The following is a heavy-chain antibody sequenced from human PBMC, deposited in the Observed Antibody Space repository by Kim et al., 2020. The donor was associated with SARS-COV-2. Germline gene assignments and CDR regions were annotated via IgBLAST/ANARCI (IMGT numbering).Heavy chain of an antibody. Sequence: SVKVSCKASGGTFSSYAISWVRQAPGQGLEWMGGIIPIFGTANYAQKFQGRVTITADKSTSTAYMELSSLRSEDTAVYYCARGEAAAGTPFYRGLGGMDVWGQGTTVTVSS. J-gene: IGHJ6*02. CDR1: GGTFSSYA. D-gene: IGHD6-13*01. CDR3: ARGEAAAGTPFYRGLGGMDV. CDR2: IIPIFGTA. V-gene: IGHV1-69*06.